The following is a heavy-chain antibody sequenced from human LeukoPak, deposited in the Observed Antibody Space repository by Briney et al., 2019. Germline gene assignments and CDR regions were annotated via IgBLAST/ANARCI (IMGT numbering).Heavy chain of an antibody. V-gene: IGHV3-23*01. CDR1: GFTFSTYA. CDR3: AKDGGLRTYDY. CDR2: ISGSGGST. J-gene: IGHJ4*02. Sequence: GGSLRLSCGASGFTFSTYAMSWVRQAPGKGLEWVSAISGSGGSTYYADSVKGRFTISRDNSKNTLYLQMNSLRAEDTAVYYCAKDGGLRTYDYWGQGTLVTVSS. D-gene: IGHD4-17*01.